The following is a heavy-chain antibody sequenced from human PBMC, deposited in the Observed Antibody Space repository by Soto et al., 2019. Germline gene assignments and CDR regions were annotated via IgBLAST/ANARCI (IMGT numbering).Heavy chain of an antibody. D-gene: IGHD2-2*01. CDR1: GFTFSSYS. J-gene: IGHJ6*02. Sequence: EVQLVESGGGLVQPGGSLRLSCAASGFTFSSYSMNWVRQAPGKGLEWVSYISSSSSTIYYADSVKGRFTISRDNAKNSLYLQMNSLRDEDKAVYYCARDNEAWYQLQEGHHYYYGMDVWGQGTTVTVSS. CDR2: ISSSSSTI. CDR3: ARDNEAWYQLQEGHHYYYGMDV. V-gene: IGHV3-48*02.